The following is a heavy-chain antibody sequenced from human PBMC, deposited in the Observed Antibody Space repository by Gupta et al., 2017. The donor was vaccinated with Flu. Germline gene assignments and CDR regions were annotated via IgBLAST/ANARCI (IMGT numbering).Heavy chain of an antibody. J-gene: IGHJ4*02. V-gene: IGHV3-7*01. D-gene: IGHD5-24*01. CDR1: SLTCSRSG. CDR2: IKEDGSVK. Sequence: EVRRVESGGGLVQRGGSLRISCEASSLTCSRSGRTWLRQAPGKGLEWGANIKEDGSVKNYVDSVKGRFTISRDNAKNSLYLQMNSLRVEDTAVYYCARVNGYNQFDYWGQGTLVTVSS. CDR3: ARVNGYNQFDY.